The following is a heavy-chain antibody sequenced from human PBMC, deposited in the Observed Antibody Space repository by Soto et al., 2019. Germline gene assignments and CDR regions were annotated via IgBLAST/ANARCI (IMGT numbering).Heavy chain of an antibody. V-gene: IGHV4-59*01. Sequence: TSETLSLTCTVSGGSISSYYWSWIRQPPGKGLEWIGYIYYSGSTNYNPSLKSRVTISVDTSKNQFSLKLSSVTAADTAVYYCARDGGYYYDSSGYTAFDIWGQGTMVTVSS. CDR1: GGSISSYY. D-gene: IGHD3-22*01. J-gene: IGHJ3*02. CDR3: ARDGGYYYDSSGYTAFDI. CDR2: IYYSGST.